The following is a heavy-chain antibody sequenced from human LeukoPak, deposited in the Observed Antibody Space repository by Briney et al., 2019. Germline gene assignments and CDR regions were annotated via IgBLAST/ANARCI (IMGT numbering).Heavy chain of an antibody. CDR2: VYYGRSP. Sequence: SETLSLTRTVSGDSISRSTYYWAWIRQPPGKGLEWIGSVYYGRSPYFNPSLESRATISVDTSKNHFSLKMSSVTAADTAVYYCARSSGTGTFSYWGQGTLVTVSS. CDR3: ARSSGTGTFSY. V-gene: IGHV4-39*02. J-gene: IGHJ4*02. CDR1: GDSISRSTYY. D-gene: IGHD6-25*01.